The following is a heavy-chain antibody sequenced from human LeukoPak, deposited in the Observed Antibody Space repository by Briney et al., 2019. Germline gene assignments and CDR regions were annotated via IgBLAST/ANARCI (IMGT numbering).Heavy chain of an antibody. CDR1: GDSISSGDYY. Sequence: PSQTLSLTCTVSGDSISSGDYYWSWIRQPPEKGLEWIWYIYYSGNTYYNPSLKSRITISVDMSKNQFSLQLSSVTAADTAVYYCALYGSGSYNFDYWGQGTLVTVSS. J-gene: IGHJ4*02. V-gene: IGHV4-30-4*01. CDR3: ALYGSGSYNFDY. CDR2: IYYSGNT. D-gene: IGHD3-10*01.